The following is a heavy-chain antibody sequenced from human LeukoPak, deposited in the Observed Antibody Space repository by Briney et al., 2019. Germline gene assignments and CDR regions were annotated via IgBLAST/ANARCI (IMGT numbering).Heavy chain of an antibody. V-gene: IGHV4-39*01. CDR1: GGSIISSSYY. CDR3: ARRSSYCSSTSCSVWFDP. CDR2: IYYSGST. Sequence: SETLSLTCTVSGGSIISSSYYWGWIRQPPGKGLEWIGSIYYSGSTYYSPSLKSRVTISVDTSKNQFSLKLSSVTAADTAVYYCARRSSYCSSTSCSVWFDPWSQGNLVTVSS. J-gene: IGHJ5*02. D-gene: IGHD2-2*01.